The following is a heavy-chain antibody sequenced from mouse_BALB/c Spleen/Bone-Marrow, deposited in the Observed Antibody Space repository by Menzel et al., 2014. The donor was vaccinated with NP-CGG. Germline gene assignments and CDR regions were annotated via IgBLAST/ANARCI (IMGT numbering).Heavy chain of an antibody. CDR2: ISSGSTAI. Sequence: EVHLVESGGGLVQPGGSRKLSCAASGFTSSTFGMHWVRQAPEKGLEWVAYISSGSTAIFYADTLKGRFTISRDNPENTLFLQMTSLRSEDTAMYYCARGGNWDDFAVWGAGTTVTVSS. D-gene: IGHD4-1*01. CDR1: GFTSSTFG. CDR3: ARGGNWDDFAV. J-gene: IGHJ1*01. V-gene: IGHV5-17*02.